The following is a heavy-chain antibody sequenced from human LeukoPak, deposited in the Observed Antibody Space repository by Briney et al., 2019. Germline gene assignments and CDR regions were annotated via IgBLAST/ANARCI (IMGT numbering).Heavy chain of an antibody. D-gene: IGHD4/OR15-4a*01. V-gene: IGHV4-59*01. CDR3: ARDRGLTTSGGVGFDY. Sequence: PSETLSLTCTVSGGSISSYYWSLIRQPPGKGLEWIANIYYSGSTNYNPSLKSRVTISVDTSKNQFSLKLSSVTAADTAVYYCARDRGLTTSGGVGFDYWGQGTLVTVSS. CDR1: GGSISSYY. J-gene: IGHJ4*02. CDR2: IYYSGST.